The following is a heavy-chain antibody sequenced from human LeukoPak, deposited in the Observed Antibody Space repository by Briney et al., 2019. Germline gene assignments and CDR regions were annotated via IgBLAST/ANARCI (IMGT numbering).Heavy chain of an antibody. CDR3: ARDNLRYCSSTSCYTGPDY. V-gene: IGHV3-30-3*01. CDR2: ISYYGSNK. CDR1: GFTFSSYS. Sequence: PGGSLRLSCAASGFTFSSYSMHWVRQAPGKWLEWVAVISYYGSNKCYADSVKDRFTISRDNSKNTLYMQMNSLSAEDTAVYYCARDNLRYCSSTSCYTGPDYWGQGTLVTVSS. J-gene: IGHJ4*02. D-gene: IGHD2-2*02.